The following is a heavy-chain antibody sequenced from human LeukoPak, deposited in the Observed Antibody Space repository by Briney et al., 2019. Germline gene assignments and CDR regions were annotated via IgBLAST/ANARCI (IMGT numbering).Heavy chain of an antibody. CDR1: GGSISSSSYY. J-gene: IGHJ5*02. CDR3: GRPPYVDTAMIGFDP. CDR2: IYYSGST. Sequence: SETLSLTCTVSGGSISSSSYYWGWIRQPPGKGLEWIGSIYYSGSTYYNPSLKSRVTISVDTSKNQFSLKLSSVTAADTAVYYCGRPPYVDTAMIGFDPWGQGTLVTVSS. V-gene: IGHV4-39*01. D-gene: IGHD5-18*01.